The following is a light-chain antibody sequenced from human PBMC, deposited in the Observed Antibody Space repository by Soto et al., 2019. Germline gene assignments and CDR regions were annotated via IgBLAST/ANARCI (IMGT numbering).Light chain of an antibody. Sequence: ENVSTQSPGTLSLSPGERATLSCRASQSVSSYSLAWYQQKPGQAPRLVMYGTSNRATGIPDRFSGSGSGTDFTLTISRLEPEDFAVYYCQQYDSSPRTFGQGTKVDIK. CDR3: QQYDSSPRT. CDR1: QSVSSYS. V-gene: IGKV3-20*01. J-gene: IGKJ1*01. CDR2: GTS.